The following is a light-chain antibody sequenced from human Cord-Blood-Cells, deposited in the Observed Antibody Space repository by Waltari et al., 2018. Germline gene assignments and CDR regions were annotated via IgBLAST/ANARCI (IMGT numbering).Light chain of an antibody. CDR3: QQRSNWPLT. J-gene: IGKJ4*01. Sequence: EIVLTQSPVTLSLSPGERATLSCRASQSVSSYLAWYQQKPGQAPRLLIYDASNRATGIPARFSGSGSGTDFTLTISSLEPKDFAVYYCQQRSNWPLTFGGGTKVEIK. CDR2: DAS. V-gene: IGKV3-11*01. CDR1: QSVSSY.